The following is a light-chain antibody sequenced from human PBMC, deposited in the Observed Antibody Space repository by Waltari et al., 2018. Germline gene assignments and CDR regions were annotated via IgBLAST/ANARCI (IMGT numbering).Light chain of an antibody. CDR2: WAS. J-gene: IGKJ1*01. V-gene: IGKV4-1*01. CDR3: QQYYTIPPT. CDR1: QSVLYNSIHKTY. Sequence: DIVMTQSPDSLAVSRGERATINCKSSQSVLYNSIHKTYVAWYQHKPGQSPKLLIYWASTRDSGVPDRFSGSGSGTDFTLTISSLQAEDVAVYYCQQYYTIPPTFGQGTKVEIK.